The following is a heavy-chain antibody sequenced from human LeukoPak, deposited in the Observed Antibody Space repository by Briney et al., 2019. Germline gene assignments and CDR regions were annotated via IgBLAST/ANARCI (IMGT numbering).Heavy chain of an antibody. CDR3: AADLYYYGSGSKYKGDAFEI. CDR2: IAVGSGHT. J-gene: IGHJ3*02. D-gene: IGHD3-10*01. Sequence: SVKVSCKASGFIFTSLAVQWVRQARGQRLEWIGWIAVGSGHTSYSQKFQERVTITRDMPSRTVYMQLSGLTSEDTADYSCAADLYYYGSGSKYKGDAFEIWGQGTVIPVSS. V-gene: IGHV1-58*01. CDR1: GFIFTSLA.